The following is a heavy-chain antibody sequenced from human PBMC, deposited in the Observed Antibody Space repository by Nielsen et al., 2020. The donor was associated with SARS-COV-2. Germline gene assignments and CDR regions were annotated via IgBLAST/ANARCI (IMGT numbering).Heavy chain of an antibody. CDR3: ARDTPVVPAEDDAFDI. D-gene: IGHD2-2*01. CDR1: GFTFSSYG. CDR2: IWYDGSNK. Sequence: GGSLRLSCAASGFTFSSYGMHWVRQAPGKGLEWVAVIWYDGSNKYYADSVKGRFTISRDNSKNTLYLQMNSLRAEDTAVYYCARDTPVVPAEDDAFDIWGQGTMVTVSS. V-gene: IGHV3-33*01. J-gene: IGHJ3*02.